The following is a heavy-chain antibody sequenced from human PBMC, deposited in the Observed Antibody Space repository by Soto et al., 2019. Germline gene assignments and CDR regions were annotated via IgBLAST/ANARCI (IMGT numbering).Heavy chain of an antibody. D-gene: IGHD3-3*01. CDR1: GFTFSSYG. CDR2: ISYDGSNK. J-gene: IGHJ6*03. CDR3: AKGGVLRFLEWLPYMHV. Sequence: GGSLRLSCAASGFTFSSYGMHWVRQAPGKGLEWVAVISYDGSNKYYADSVKGRFTISRDNSKNTLYLQMNSLRAEDTAVYYCAKGGVLRFLEWLPYMHVWGKGTTVTVSS. V-gene: IGHV3-30*18.